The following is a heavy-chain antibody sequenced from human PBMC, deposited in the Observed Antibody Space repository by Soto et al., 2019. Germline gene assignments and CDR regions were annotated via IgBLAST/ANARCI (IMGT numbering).Heavy chain of an antibody. CDR3: ARDTTPSL. J-gene: IGHJ4*02. V-gene: IGHV4-59*01. D-gene: IGHD1-1*01. CDR1: GASFSSYY. Sequence: SETLSLTCTVSGASFSSYYWSWIRQPPGKGLEWIGYIYYSGSTNYNPSLKSRVTISVDTSKNQFSLKLSSVTAADTAMYYCARDTTPSLWGQGTLVTVS. CDR2: IYYSGST.